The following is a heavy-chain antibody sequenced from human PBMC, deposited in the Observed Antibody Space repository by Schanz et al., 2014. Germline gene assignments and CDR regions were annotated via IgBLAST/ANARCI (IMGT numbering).Heavy chain of an antibody. Sequence: EVQLVESGGGLIQPGGSLRLSCAVSGFTVNTNYMSWVRQAPGKGLEWISSMYINSGSTQYADSVKGRFIISRDSSKNTFFLKINSLRAEDPAVYYCARPPPLVRGIAGWFGPWGQGSLVTVSS. CDR3: ARPPPLVRGIAGWFGP. V-gene: IGHV3-53*01. D-gene: IGHD3-10*01. J-gene: IGHJ5*02. CDR2: MYINSGST. CDR1: GFTVNTNY.